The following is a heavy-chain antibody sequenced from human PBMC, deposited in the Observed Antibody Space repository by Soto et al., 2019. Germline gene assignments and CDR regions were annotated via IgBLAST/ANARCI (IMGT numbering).Heavy chain of an antibody. CDR1: GYTFTSYG. CDR3: ARAYCGGDCYSEFDY. CDR2: IIPIFGTA. Sequence: ASVKVSCKASGYTFTSYGISWVRQAPGQGLEWMGGIIPIFGTANYAQKFQGRVTTTADESTSTAYMELSSLRSEDTAVYYCARAYCGGDCYSEFDYWGQGTLVTVSS. V-gene: IGHV1-69*13. D-gene: IGHD2-21*02. J-gene: IGHJ4*02.